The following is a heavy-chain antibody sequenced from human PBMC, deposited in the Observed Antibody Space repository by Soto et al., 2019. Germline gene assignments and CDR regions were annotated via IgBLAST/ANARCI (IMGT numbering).Heavy chain of an antibody. CDR1: GFIFNSHV. D-gene: IGHD3-3*01. V-gene: IGHV3-21*04. CDR3: ARDRSGYYWFDA. J-gene: IGHJ5*02. CDR2: ISSSSSFI. Sequence: GGSLRLSCEATGFIFNSHVMNWVRQASGKGLEWVASISSSSSFIYYVDSVRGRFTVSRDTSKNQISLKVTSVTAADTAVYYCARDRSGYYWFDAWGQGTLVTVSS.